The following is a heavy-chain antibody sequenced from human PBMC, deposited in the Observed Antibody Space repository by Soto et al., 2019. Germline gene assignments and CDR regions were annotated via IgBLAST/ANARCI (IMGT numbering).Heavy chain of an antibody. CDR3: ARIVRGIVITYYYMDV. Sequence: QVQLQESGPGLVKPSETLSLTCTVSGGSISSSSYYWGWIRQPPGKGLEWIGSILYSGSTYYNPALQSRVTISVDTSMNQFSLKLRSVTAADTAVYYCARIVRGIVITYYYMDVWGKGTTVTVSS. D-gene: IGHD2-21*01. J-gene: IGHJ6*03. CDR2: ILYSGST. V-gene: IGHV4-39*01. CDR1: GGSISSSSYY.